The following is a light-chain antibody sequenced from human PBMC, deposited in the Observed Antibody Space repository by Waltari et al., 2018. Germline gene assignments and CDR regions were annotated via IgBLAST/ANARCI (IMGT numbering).Light chain of an antibody. CDR1: SSDIGSYNL. CDR2: EAT. V-gene: IGLV2-23*01. J-gene: IGLJ1*01. Sequence: QSALTQPASVSGSPGQSITISCTGTSSDIGSYNLVSWYQQHPDKAPKLLVYEATKRASGVSGRFPGPRAGNTASLDISGLQAEDEADYYCCSYAGPSTYVFGTATRVTVL. CDR3: CSYAGPSTYV.